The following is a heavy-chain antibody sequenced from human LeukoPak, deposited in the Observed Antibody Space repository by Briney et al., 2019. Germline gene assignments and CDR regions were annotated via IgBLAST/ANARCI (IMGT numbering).Heavy chain of an antibody. V-gene: IGHV3-53*01. Sequence: PGGSLRLSCAASGFTFSSYAMSWVRQAPGKGLEWVSVIYSGGSTYYADSVKGRFTISRDNSKNTLYLQMNSLRAEDTAVYYCARYNYGSDYFDYWGQGTLVTVSS. CDR1: GFTFSSYA. CDR3: ARYNYGSDYFDY. D-gene: IGHD5-18*01. J-gene: IGHJ4*02. CDR2: IYSGGST.